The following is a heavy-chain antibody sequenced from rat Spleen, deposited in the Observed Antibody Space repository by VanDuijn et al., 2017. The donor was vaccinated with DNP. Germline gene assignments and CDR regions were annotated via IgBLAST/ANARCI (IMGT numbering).Heavy chain of an antibody. V-gene: IGHV5-7*01. D-gene: IGHD1-12*01. Sequence: EVLLVESDGGLVQPGRSLKLSCAVSGFTFSDYYMAWVRQAPAKGLEWVATLSYNGGTPYYRDSVKGRFTISRDNAQSTLYLQMDSLRSEDKATYYCARHRTIMPYYYAMDAWGQGASVTVSS. J-gene: IGHJ4*01. CDR3: ARHRTIMPYYYAMDA. CDR2: LSYNGGTP. CDR1: GFTFSDYY.